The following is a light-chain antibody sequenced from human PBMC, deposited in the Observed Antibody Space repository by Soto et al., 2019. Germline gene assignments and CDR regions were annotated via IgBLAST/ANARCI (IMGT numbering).Light chain of an antibody. Sequence: DLPMTQSPSSLSASVGDRVTITCRASQSITTYLNWFQQQPGKAPKLLIYAASSLQSGVPSRFTGSGFGTDFTLPISSLQPGDFATYYCQQSYTTPLTFGGGTKVEIK. CDR2: AAS. J-gene: IGKJ4*01. V-gene: IGKV1-39*01. CDR1: QSITTY. CDR3: QQSYTTPLT.